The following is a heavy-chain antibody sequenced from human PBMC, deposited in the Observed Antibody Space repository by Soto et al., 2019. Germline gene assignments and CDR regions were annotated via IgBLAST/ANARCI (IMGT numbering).Heavy chain of an antibody. CDR3: GRVPVDTYMIYWSDP. CDR1: GDSVSSGNYY. D-gene: IGHD3-16*01. J-gene: IGHJ5*02. Sequence: SETLSLTCTVSGDSVSSGNYYWSWIRQPPGKGLEWIGSIYFTGNTNYSPSLKSRLTMSIDTSRNLFSLRLGSVTAADTAVYYCGRVPVDTYMIYWSDPWGQGTLVTVS. CDR2: IYFTGNT. V-gene: IGHV4-61*01.